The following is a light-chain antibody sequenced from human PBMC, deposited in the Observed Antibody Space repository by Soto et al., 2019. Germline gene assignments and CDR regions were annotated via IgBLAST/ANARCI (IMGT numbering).Light chain of an antibody. J-gene: IGKJ1*01. CDR2: AAS. CDR3: QHTYRTPWT. CDR1: QSISSY. V-gene: IGKV1D-8*03. Sequence: VIWMTQSPSLLSASTGDRFTIICRISQSISSYLAWYQQKPGKAPELLIYAASTLKSGVPSRFSGSGSGTDFTLTISSVQPEDFATYFCQHTYRTPWTFGQGTKVDIK.